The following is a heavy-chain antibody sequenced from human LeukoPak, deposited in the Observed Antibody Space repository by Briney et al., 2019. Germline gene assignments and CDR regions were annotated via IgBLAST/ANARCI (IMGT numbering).Heavy chain of an antibody. V-gene: IGHV4-4*09. J-gene: IGHJ5*02. CDR2: IYASGST. CDR3: ARYSRPNYSNYWFDP. D-gene: IGHD4-11*01. Sequence: SETLSLTCTVSGGSISNYFWSWIRQPPGKGLEWIGNIYASGSTNYNPSLKSRVTISVDTSKNQFSLKLSSVTAADTAVYYCARYSRPNYSNYWFDPWGQGTLVTVSS. CDR1: GGSISNYF.